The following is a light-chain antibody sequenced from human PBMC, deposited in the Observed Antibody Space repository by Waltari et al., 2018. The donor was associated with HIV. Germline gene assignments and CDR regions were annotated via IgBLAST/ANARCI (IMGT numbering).Light chain of an antibody. Sequence: SSELTQDPTVSVALGQTVRITCQGDSLGGPYASWYQQTPGQAPVLVIYGEYNRPSGIPDRFSGSSSGNTASLTISGALAEDEADYYCQSRDSSGKHVLFGGGTRLTVL. V-gene: IGLV3-19*01. CDR2: GEY. CDR1: SLGGPY. CDR3: QSRDSSGKHVL. J-gene: IGLJ2*01.